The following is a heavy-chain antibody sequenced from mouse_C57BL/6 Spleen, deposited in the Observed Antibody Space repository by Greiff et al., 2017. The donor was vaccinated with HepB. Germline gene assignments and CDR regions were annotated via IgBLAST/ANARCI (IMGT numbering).Heavy chain of an antibody. Sequence: EVKLVESGGGLVQPGGSLSLSCAASGFTFTDYYMSWVRQPPGKALEWLGFIRNKANGYTTEYSASVKGRFTISRDNSQSILYLQMNALRAEDSATYYCATYYEWYFDVWGTGTTVTVSS. J-gene: IGHJ1*03. V-gene: IGHV7-3*01. CDR2: IRNKANGYTT. CDR3: ATYYEWYFDV. D-gene: IGHD2-10*01. CDR1: GFTFTDYY.